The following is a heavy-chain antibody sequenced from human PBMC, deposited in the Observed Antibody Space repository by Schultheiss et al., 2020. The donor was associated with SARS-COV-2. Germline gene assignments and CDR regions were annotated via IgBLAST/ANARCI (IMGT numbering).Heavy chain of an antibody. J-gene: IGHJ5*02. V-gene: IGHV3-11*01. D-gene: IGHD3-16*01. CDR3: ARSYINIIRDWFDP. CDR2: ISDTGSTI. Sequence: GGSLRLSCAASGFTFSDYYMNWIRQPPGKGLEWVSYISDTGSTIHYADSVKGRFTISRDNAKNSLYLQMNSLRAEDTAVYYCARSYINIIRDWFDPWGQGTLVTVSS. CDR1: GFTFSDYY.